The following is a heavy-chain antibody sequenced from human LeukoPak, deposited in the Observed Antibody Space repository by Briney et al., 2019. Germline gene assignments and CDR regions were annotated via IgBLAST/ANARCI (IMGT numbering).Heavy chain of an antibody. CDR2: ITTSDGNT. CDR1: GFTFSSYT. Sequence: PGGSLRLSCAASGFTFSSYTMSWVRQAPGKGLEWVSTITTSDGNTYYADSVKGRFTVSRDNSKNTLFLQMNSLRAEDTAVYYCAKAPPYKKYFDYWGQGTLVTVSS. V-gene: IGHV3-23*01. D-gene: IGHD1-1*01. J-gene: IGHJ4*02. CDR3: AKAPPYKKYFDY.